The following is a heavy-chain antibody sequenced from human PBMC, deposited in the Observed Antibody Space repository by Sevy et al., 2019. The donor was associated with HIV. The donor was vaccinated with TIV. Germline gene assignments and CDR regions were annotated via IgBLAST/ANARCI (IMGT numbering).Heavy chain of an antibody. V-gene: IGHV3-21*01. CDR1: GFTFSSYS. J-gene: IGHJ6*03. CDR2: ISRSSSYI. D-gene: IGHD6-13*01. CDR3: ARDSGSSSWFADYYYYYMDV. Sequence: GGSLRLACAASGFTFSSYSMNWVRQAPGKGLEWVSSISRSSSYIYYADSVKARFTISRDNAKNSLYLQMNSLRAEDTAVYYCARDSGSSSWFADYYYYYMDVWVKGTTVTVSS.